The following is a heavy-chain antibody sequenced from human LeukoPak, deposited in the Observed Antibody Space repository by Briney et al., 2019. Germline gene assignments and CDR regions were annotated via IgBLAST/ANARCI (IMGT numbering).Heavy chain of an antibody. CDR1: GFTFSSHG. CDR3: VTDPTGSEGGDR. CDR2: IRNDGSDK. Sequence: PGGSLRLSCAASGFTFSSHGMHWVRQAPGKGLGWVAFIRNDGSDKYYADSVKGRFTISRDNSKNTLYLQMNSLRPEDTAVYYCVTDPTGSEGGDRWGQGTLVTVSS. D-gene: IGHD1-14*01. J-gene: IGHJ5*02. V-gene: IGHV3-30*02.